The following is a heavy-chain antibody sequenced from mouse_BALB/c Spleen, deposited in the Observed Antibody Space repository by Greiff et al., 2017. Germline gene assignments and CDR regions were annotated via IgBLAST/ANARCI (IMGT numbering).Heavy chain of an antibody. CDR3: ASWDYFDY. CDR2: IYPGSGNT. D-gene: IGHD4-1*01. CDR1: GYAFTNYW. Sequence: VQLQQSGAELVRPGTSVKISCKASGYAFTNYWLGWVKQRPGHGLEWIGDIYPGSGNTYYNEKFKGKATLTADKSSSTAYMQLSSLTSEDSAVYFCASWDYFDYWGQGTTRTVSS. J-gene: IGHJ2*01. V-gene: IGHV1-63*01.